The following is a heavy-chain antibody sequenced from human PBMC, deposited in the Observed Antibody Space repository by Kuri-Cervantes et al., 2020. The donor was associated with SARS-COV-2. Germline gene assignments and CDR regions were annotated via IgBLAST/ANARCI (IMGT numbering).Heavy chain of an antibody. V-gene: IGHV4-4*07. D-gene: IGHD3-16*01. J-gene: IGHJ6*02. CDR3: AKGRARLYYAIDV. Sequence: SETLSLTCTVSSVSISSYYWIWIQQSAGKGLEWIGRMHPSGSTNYNPSLKSRVTMSIDTSKSQFSLNLTSVTAADTAVYFCAKGRARLYYAIDVWGRGTTATVSS. CDR1: SVSISSYY. CDR2: MHPSGST.